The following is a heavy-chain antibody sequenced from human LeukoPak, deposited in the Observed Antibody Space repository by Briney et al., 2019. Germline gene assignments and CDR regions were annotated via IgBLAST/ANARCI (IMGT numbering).Heavy chain of an antibody. Sequence: SETLTLTCTVSGGSISSYYWSWIRQPPGKGLEWIGYIYYSGSTNYNPSLKCRVTISVDTSKNQFSLKLSSVTAADTAVYYCARDHIAAAGTHFDYWGQGTLVTVSS. CDR3: ARDHIAAAGTHFDY. CDR2: IYYSGST. V-gene: IGHV4-59*12. J-gene: IGHJ4*02. D-gene: IGHD6-13*01. CDR1: GGSISSYY.